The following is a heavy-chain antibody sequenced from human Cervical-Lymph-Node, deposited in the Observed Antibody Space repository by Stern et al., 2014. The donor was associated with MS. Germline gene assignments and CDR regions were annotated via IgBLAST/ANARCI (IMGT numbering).Heavy chain of an antibody. CDR3: ARFVDYPMGRVFDV. V-gene: IGHV7-4-1*02. J-gene: IGHJ4*02. Sequence: QVQLVESGSEWKKPGASVKVSCKASGYTFSGYSLHWVRQAPGQGLEWMGLFNTNSGNPTYAQGFTGRFVFSLDTSVSTAYLQISSLKTEDTGIYFCARFVDYPMGRVFDVWGQGTQVTVSS. CDR2: FNTNSGNP. D-gene: IGHD3-10*01. CDR1: GYTFSGYS.